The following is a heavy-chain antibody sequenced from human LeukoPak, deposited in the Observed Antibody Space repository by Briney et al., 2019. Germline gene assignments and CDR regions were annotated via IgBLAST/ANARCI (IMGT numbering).Heavy chain of an antibody. CDR3: AREPTDGSCYFDY. Sequence: ASVKVSCKASRGTFNNFAVAWVRQAPGQGLEWMGGVIPTFGTSSTAQKFQGRLTVTRDTSTNTVYMDLSSLRFEDTAAYYCAREPTDGSCYFDYWGQGALVTVSS. V-gene: IGHV1-69*05. J-gene: IGHJ4*02. CDR1: RGTFNNFA. CDR2: VIPTFGTS. D-gene: IGHD3-10*01.